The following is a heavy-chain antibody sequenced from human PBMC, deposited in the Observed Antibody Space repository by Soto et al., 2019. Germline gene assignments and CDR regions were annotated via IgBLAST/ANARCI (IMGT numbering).Heavy chain of an antibody. J-gene: IGHJ4*02. CDR1: EITLNIYW. Sequence: GGSLRLSCTASEITLNIYWMHWIRQAPGKGLVWVSRINPESTTLTYADSVTGRFTISRDNSKNTLYLQMNGLRAEDTAVYYCAKAAGQHVVAYYFDSWGQGTLVTVSS. D-gene: IGHD2-15*01. V-gene: IGHV3-74*01. CDR3: AKAAGQHVVAYYFDS. CDR2: INPESTTL.